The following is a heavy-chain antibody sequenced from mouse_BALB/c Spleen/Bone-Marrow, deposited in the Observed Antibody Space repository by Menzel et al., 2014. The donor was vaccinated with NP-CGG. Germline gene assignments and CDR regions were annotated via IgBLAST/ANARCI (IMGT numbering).Heavy chain of an antibody. Sequence: QVQLKESGAELVRPGSSVKISRKASGYAFSSYWMNWVKQRPGQGLEWIGQIYPGDGDTNYNGKFKGKATLTADKSSSTAYMQLSSLTSEDSAVYFCAREGYDYDWFAYWGQGTLVTVSA. CDR1: GYAFSSYW. CDR3: AREGYDYDWFAY. V-gene: IGHV1-80*01. J-gene: IGHJ3*01. CDR2: IYPGDGDT. D-gene: IGHD2-4*01.